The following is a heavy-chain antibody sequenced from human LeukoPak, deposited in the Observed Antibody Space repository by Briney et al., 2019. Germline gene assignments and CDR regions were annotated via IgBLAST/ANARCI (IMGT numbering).Heavy chain of an antibody. V-gene: IGHV4-59*01. Sequence: SETLSLTCTVSGGSISGYYWIWIRQPPGKGLEWIGYIYYGGNTNYNPSLSTNYNPSLKSRVTISLDTSKNQFSLKLSSVTAADTAMYFCAREEAWIIDYWGQGTLVTVSS. CDR3: AREEAWIIDY. J-gene: IGHJ4*02. D-gene: IGHD2-2*03. CDR1: GGSISGYY. CDR2: IYYGGNTNYNPSLST.